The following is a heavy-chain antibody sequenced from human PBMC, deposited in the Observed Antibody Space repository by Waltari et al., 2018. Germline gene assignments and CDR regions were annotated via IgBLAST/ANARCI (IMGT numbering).Heavy chain of an antibody. CDR2: ISGSGGST. CDR3: AKSGYCSGGSCYRVDY. J-gene: IGHJ4*02. CDR1: GFTFSSYA. D-gene: IGHD2-15*01. Sequence: EVQLLESGGGLVQPGGSLRLSCAASGFTFSSYAMSWVRQAQGKGLEWVSAISGSGGSTYYADSVKGRFTISRDNSKNTLYLQMNSLRAEDTAVYYCAKSGYCSGGSCYRVDYWGQGTLVTVSS. V-gene: IGHV3-23*01.